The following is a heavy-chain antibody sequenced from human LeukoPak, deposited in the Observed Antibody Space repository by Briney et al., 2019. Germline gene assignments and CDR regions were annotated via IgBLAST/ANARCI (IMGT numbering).Heavy chain of an antibody. V-gene: IGHV1-69*06. J-gene: IGHJ4*02. Sequence: ASVKVSCKASGGTFSSYAISWVRQAPGQGLEWMGGIIPIFGTANYAQKFQGRVTITADRSTSTAYMELSSLRSEDTAVYYCASPNYYGSGSYGYWGQGTLVTVSS. CDR2: IIPIFGTA. CDR3: ASPNYYGSGSYGY. D-gene: IGHD3-10*01. CDR1: GGTFSSYA.